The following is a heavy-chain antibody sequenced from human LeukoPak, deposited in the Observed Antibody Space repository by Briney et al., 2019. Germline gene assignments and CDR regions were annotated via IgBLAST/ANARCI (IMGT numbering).Heavy chain of an antibody. CDR3: AREDTGVAFDI. J-gene: IGHJ3*02. CDR1: RFTFSSYE. D-gene: IGHD2-8*01. Sequence: GGSLRLSCAASRFTFSSYEMNWVRQAPGKGLEWVSYISGSGIKHYSDSVKGRFTISRDNAKNSLYLQMNSLRVEDTAVYYCAREDTGVAFDIWGQGTTVTV. V-gene: IGHV3-48*03. CDR2: ISGSGIK.